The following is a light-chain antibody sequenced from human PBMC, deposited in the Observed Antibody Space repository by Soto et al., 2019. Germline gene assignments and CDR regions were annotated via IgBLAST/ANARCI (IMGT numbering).Light chain of an antibody. V-gene: IGKV3-20*01. CDR3: QQYNNWPPWA. J-gene: IGKJ1*01. Sequence: EIVLTQSPGTLSLSPGERATLSCRAGQSVISTYLAWYQQKPGQAPRLLIYGASSRATGIPDRFSGSGSGTEFTLTIGSLQSEDFAVYYCQQYNNWPPWAFGQGTKV. CDR1: QSVISTY. CDR2: GAS.